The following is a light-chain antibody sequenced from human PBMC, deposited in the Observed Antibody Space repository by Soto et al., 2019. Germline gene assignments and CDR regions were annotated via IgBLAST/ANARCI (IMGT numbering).Light chain of an antibody. J-gene: IGKJ1*01. CDR1: QSLLHSNGYNY. CDR3: MQSLQIPPT. CDR2: MGF. V-gene: IGKV2-28*01. Sequence: DIVMTQSPLSLSVTPGEPASISCRSSQSLLHSNGYNYLDWYMQKPGQSPRLLVYMGFNRASAVPGRFSGSGSGTEFTLKISRVEAEDVAIYYCMQSLQIPPTFGQGTKVEIK.